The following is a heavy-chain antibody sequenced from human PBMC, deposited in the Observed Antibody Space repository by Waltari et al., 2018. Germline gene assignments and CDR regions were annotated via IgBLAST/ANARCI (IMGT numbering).Heavy chain of an antibody. Sequence: QVQLQESGPGLVTPSQTLALTCAVSGASISGSDYWTWIPQPAGKGLEWIGLIYTSGSTNYNPSLKSRVNISVDASKNQFSLKLSSVTAADTAVYYCARELGNWGQGTLVTVSA. CDR3: ARELGN. CDR2: IYTSGST. V-gene: IGHV4-61*02. J-gene: IGHJ4*02. CDR1: GASISGSDY.